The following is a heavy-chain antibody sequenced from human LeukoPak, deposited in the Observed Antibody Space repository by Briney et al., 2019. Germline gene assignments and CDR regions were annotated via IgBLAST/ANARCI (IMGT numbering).Heavy chain of an antibody. CDR1: GGSISSYY. J-gene: IGHJ4*02. CDR3: ARGNRYYDILTGSYYFDY. D-gene: IGHD3-9*01. Sequence: SETLSLTCTVSGGSISSYYWSWIRQPPGKGLERIGYIYYSGSTYYNPSLKSRVTISVDTSKNQFSLKLSSVTAADTAVYYCARGNRYYDILTGSYYFDYWGQGTLVTVSS. CDR2: IYYSGST. V-gene: IGHV4-59*12.